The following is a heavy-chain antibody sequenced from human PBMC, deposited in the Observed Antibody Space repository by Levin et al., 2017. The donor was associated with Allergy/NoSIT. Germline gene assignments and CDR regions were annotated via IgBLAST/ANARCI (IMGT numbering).Heavy chain of an antibody. CDR2: IYHSGST. Sequence: SETLSLTCAVSGGSISSGGYSWSWIRQPPGKGLEWIGYIYHSGSTYYNPSLKSRVTISVDRSKNQFSLKLSSVTAADTAVYYCARAAGWFGEDRDAFDIWGQGTMVTVSS. CDR3: ARAAGWFGEDRDAFDI. D-gene: IGHD3-10*01. CDR1: GGSISSGGYS. V-gene: IGHV4-30-2*01. J-gene: IGHJ3*02.